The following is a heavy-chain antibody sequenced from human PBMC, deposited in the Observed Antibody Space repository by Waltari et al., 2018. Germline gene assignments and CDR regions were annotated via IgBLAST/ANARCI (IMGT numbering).Heavy chain of an antibody. CDR3: ASSGPSRLGDAFDI. V-gene: IGHV1-8*03. J-gene: IGHJ3*02. D-gene: IGHD3-16*01. CDR1: GYTFTSYE. CDR2: MNPNSGNT. Sequence: QVQLVQSGAEVKKPGASVKVSCKASGYTFTSYEINWVRQATGQGLEWMGWMNPNSGNTGYAQKFQGRVTITRNTSISTAYMELSSLRSEDTAVYYCASSGPSRLGDAFDIWGQGTMVTVSS.